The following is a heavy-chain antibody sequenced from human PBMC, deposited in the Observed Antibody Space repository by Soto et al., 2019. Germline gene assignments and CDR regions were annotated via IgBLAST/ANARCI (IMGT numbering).Heavy chain of an antibody. CDR2: VYYRGRS. J-gene: IGHJ4*02. D-gene: IGHD4-17*01. V-gene: IGHV4-39*01. CDR1: GGSVTNSSYY. CDR3: VSQRTTVPTQAYFDY. Sequence: ASETLSLTCTVSGGSVTNSSYYWGWIRQPPGKGLEWIGSVYYRGRSYSKSSVKSRVTISVDTSKNRFSLSLNSVTASDTAVYFCVSQRTTVPTQAYFDYWGPGALVTVSS.